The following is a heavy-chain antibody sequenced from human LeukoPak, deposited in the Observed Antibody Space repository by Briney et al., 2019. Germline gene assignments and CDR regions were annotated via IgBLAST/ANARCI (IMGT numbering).Heavy chain of an antibody. D-gene: IGHD2-21*01. CDR3: TRDSIYYYIDY. J-gene: IGHJ4*02. CDR2: IYHSGNT. CDR1: GVSISSFNW. Sequence: PSGTLSLTCVVSGVSISSFNWWTWVRQPPGKGLEWIGEIYHSGNTNYNPSLESRVTISVDRSKNHFSLKVNSVTAADTAVYYCTRDSIYYYIDYWGQGTLVTVSS. V-gene: IGHV4-4*02.